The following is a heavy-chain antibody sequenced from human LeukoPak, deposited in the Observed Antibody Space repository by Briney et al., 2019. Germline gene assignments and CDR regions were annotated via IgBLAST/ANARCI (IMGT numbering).Heavy chain of an antibody. CDR1: GASISSSSYY. D-gene: IGHD1-1*01. J-gene: IGHJ4*02. Sequence: SETLSLTCTVSGASISSSSYYWSWIRQPPGKGLEWIGYIYYSGSTNYNPSLKSRVTISVDTSKNQFSLKLSSVTAADTAVYYCARATNYEQLGDWGQGTLVTVSS. CDR3: ARATNYEQLGD. V-gene: IGHV4-61*01. CDR2: IYYSGST.